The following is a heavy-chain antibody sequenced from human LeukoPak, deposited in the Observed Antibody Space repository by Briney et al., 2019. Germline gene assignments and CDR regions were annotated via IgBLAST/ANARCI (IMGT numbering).Heavy chain of an antibody. D-gene: IGHD4-17*01. V-gene: IGHV3-21*01. CDR2: ISSSSSYI. CDR3: ARDARIGDYHRGFDP. Sequence: GGSLRLSCAASGFTFSSYSMNWVRQAPGKGLEWVSSISSSSSYIYYADSVKGRFTISRDNAKNSLYLQMNSLRAEDTAVYYCARDARIGDYHRGFDPWGQGTLVTVSS. CDR1: GFTFSSYS. J-gene: IGHJ5*02.